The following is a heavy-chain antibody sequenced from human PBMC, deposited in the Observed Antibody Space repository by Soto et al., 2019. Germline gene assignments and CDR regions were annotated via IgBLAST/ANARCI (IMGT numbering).Heavy chain of an antibody. Sequence: EVQLLESGGGLVQPGGSLRLSCAASGFNFPNYAMSWVRQAPGKGLDWVSAISGSGDHIYYADSVKGHFTISSDNPKNELFLQMSSLRSKDTAVYYWRQSVSSRPEFAYQMDVWGQGTTVTVS. CDR3: RQSVSSRPEFAYQMDV. CDR1: GFNFPNYA. J-gene: IGHJ6*02. D-gene: IGHD6-6*01. CDR2: ISGSGDHI. V-gene: IGHV3-23*01.